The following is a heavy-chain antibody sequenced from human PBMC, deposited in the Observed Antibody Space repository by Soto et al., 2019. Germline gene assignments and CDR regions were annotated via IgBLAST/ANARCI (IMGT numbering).Heavy chain of an antibody. CDR3: ASHYYDTSGYYYINAFEI. V-gene: IGHV4-31*03. D-gene: IGHD3-22*01. Sequence: PSETLSRTCTVSGGSISSGGYYWSWIRQHPGKGLEWIGYIYYSGSTYYNPSLKSRVTISVDTSKNQFSLKLSSVTAADPAVSYCASHYYDTSGYYYINAFEICRQGTRVTASS. CDR2: IYYSGST. CDR1: GGSISSGGYY. J-gene: IGHJ3*02.